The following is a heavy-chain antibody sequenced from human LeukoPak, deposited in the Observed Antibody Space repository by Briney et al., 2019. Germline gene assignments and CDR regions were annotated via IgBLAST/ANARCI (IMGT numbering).Heavy chain of an antibody. J-gene: IGHJ4*02. CDR2: IYSGGST. V-gene: IGHV3-66*01. Sequence: GGSLRLSCAASGFIVSSNYMSWVRQAPGKGLEWVSVIYSGGSTYSADSVKGRFTISRDNSKNTLYLQMNSLRAEDTAVYYCARDWFGEGTYFDYWGQGTLVTVSS. CDR1: GFIVSSNY. CDR3: ARDWFGEGTYFDY. D-gene: IGHD3-10*01.